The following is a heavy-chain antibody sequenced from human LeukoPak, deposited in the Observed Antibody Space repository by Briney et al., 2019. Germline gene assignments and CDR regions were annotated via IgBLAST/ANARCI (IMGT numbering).Heavy chain of an antibody. CDR2: IYYSGST. J-gene: IGHJ4*02. D-gene: IGHD1-26*01. V-gene: IGHV4-30-4*01. Sequence: SQTLSLTCAVSGGSISSGDYYWSWIRQPPGKGLEWIGYIYYSGSTYYNPSLKSRVTISVDTSKNQFSLKLSSVTAADTAVYYCARWVPGGMGYYFDYWGQGTLVTASS. CDR1: GGSISSGDYY. CDR3: ARWVPGGMGYYFDY.